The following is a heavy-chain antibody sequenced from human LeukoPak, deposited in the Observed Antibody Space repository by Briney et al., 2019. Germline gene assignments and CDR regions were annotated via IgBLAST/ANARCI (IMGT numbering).Heavy chain of an antibody. CDR2: IYYSGST. Sequence: PSETLSLTCTVSGASISSTSHYWGWIRQPPGKGLEWVGSIYYSGSTYYNPSLKSRVTMSIDMSKKQFSLNLSSVTAADTAVYYCARSWGYDFWSGNLLDYWSQGTLVTVSS. J-gene: IGHJ4*02. CDR1: GASISSTSHY. D-gene: IGHD3-3*01. V-gene: IGHV4-39*07. CDR3: ARSWGYDFWSGNLLDY.